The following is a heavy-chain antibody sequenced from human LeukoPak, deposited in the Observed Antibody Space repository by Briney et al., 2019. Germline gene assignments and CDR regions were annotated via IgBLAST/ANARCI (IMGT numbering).Heavy chain of an antibody. CDR1: GFTFRSYA. D-gene: IGHD6-13*01. J-gene: IGHJ4*02. CDR2: ISYDGSNK. Sequence: GGSLRLSCAASGFTFRSYAMHWVRQAPGKGLEWVAVISYDGSNKYYADSVKGRFTISRDNSKNTLYLQMNSLRAEDTAVYYCVGTSYSSSWNREFDYWGQGTLVTVSS. V-gene: IGHV3-30-3*01. CDR3: VGTSYSSSWNREFDY.